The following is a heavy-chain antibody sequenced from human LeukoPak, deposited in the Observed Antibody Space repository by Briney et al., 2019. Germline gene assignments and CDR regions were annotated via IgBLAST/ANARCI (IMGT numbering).Heavy chain of an antibody. V-gene: IGHV3-30*18. CDR2: ISYDGSNK. Sequence: PGGSLRLSCAASGFTFSSYEMNWVRQAPGKGLEWVAVISYDGSNKYYADSVKGRFTISRDNSKNTLYLQMNSLRAEDTAVYYCAKDPFDYWGQGTLVTVSS. CDR1: GFTFSSYE. CDR3: AKDPFDY. J-gene: IGHJ4*02.